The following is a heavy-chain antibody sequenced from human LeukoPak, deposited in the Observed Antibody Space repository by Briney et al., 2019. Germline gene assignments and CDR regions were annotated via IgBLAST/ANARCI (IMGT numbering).Heavy chain of an antibody. CDR1: GYSFTNYA. V-gene: IGHV1-18*01. CDR2: INPYNGNT. J-gene: IGHJ4*02. CDR3: ATRPITAPAGLH. D-gene: IGHD6-6*01. Sequence: ASVKVSCKASGYSFTNYAISRVRQAPGQGLEWMGWINPYNGNTNYAQNLQGRVTMTTDTSTGTAYMELRSLRSDDTAVYYCATRPITAPAGLHWGQGTLVTVSS.